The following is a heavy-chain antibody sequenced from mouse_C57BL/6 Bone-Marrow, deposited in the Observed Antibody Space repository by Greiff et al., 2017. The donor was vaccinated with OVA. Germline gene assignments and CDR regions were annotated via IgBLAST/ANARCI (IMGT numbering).Heavy chain of an antibody. D-gene: IGHD1-3*01. Sequence: QVHVKQSGAELVRPGASVTLSCKASGYTFTDYEMHWVKQTPVHGLEWIGAIDPETGGTAYNQKFKGKAILTADKSSSTAYMELRSLTSEDSAVYYCTRSFLTPYFDYWGQGTTLTVSS. J-gene: IGHJ2*01. CDR2: IDPETGGT. CDR3: TRSFLTPYFDY. V-gene: IGHV1-15*01. CDR1: GYTFTDYE.